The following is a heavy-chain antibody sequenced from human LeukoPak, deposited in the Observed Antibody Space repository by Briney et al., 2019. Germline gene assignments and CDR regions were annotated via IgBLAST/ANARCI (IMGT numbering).Heavy chain of an antibody. CDR1: GGSFSGYY. CDR2: INHSGNT. V-gene: IGHV4-34*01. J-gene: IGHJ5*02. Sequence: PSETLSLTCAVYGGSFSGYYWSWIRQPPGKGLEWIGEINHSGNTNYNPSLKSRVTISVDTSKNQFSLKLSSVTAADTAVYYCARGKYYYGSGRSNWFDPWGQGTLVTVSS. CDR3: ARGKYYYGSGRSNWFDP. D-gene: IGHD3-10*01.